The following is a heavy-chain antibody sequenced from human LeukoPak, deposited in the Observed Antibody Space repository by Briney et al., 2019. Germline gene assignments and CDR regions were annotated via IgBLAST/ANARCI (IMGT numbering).Heavy chain of an antibody. CDR1: GGSISSYY. D-gene: IGHD6-6*01. CDR2: IHYSGST. Sequence: SETLSLTCTVSGGSISSYYWSWIRQPPGKGLEWIGYIHYSGSTHYNPSLKSRVTISVDTSKNQVSLKLRSVTAADTAVYYCAREYSSSSSDYYYYMDVWGKGTTVTVSS. V-gene: IGHV4-59*01. CDR3: AREYSSSSSDYYYYMDV. J-gene: IGHJ6*03.